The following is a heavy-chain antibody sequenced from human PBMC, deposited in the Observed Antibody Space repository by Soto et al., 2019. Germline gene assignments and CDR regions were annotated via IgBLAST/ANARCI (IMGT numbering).Heavy chain of an antibody. CDR2: SSSNGGST. Sequence: PGGPLRLSCSAFGFTFSDYSLHWVRQFPGKGLEYVSASSSNGGSTYYADSVKGRFTISRDNSKNTLYLQMSSLRAEDTAVYYCVKGLNRYYYYGMDVWGQGTTVTVSS. J-gene: IGHJ6*02. CDR3: VKGLNRYYYYGMDV. CDR1: GFTFSDYS. D-gene: IGHD3-16*02. V-gene: IGHV3-64D*08.